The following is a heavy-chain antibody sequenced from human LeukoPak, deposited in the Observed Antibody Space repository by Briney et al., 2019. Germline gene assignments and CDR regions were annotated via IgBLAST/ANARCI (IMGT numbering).Heavy chain of an antibody. J-gene: IGHJ4*02. D-gene: IGHD2-15*01. CDR3: ARRGYCSGGACYSFDY. CDR1: GYSISSGYY. CDR2: IYHSGST. V-gene: IGHV4-38-2*01. Sequence: SETLSLTCAVSGYSISSGYYWGWIRQPPGKGLEWIGSIYHSGSTYYNPSLKSRVTISVDTSKNQFSLKLSSVTAADTAVYYCARRGYCSGGACYSFDYWGQGTMVTVSS.